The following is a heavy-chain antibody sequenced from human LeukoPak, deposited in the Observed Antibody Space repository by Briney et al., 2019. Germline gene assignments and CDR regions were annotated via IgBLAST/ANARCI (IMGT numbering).Heavy chain of an antibody. Sequence: SVKVSCKASGYTFTSYDINWVRQATGQGLEWMGWINPNSGGTNYAQKFQGRVTMTRDTSISTAYMELSRLRSDDTAVYYCARSAGATYHDAFDIWGQGTMVTVSS. V-gene: IGHV1-2*02. D-gene: IGHD1-26*01. CDR3: ARSAGATYHDAFDI. J-gene: IGHJ3*02. CDR2: INPNSGGT. CDR1: GYTFTSYD.